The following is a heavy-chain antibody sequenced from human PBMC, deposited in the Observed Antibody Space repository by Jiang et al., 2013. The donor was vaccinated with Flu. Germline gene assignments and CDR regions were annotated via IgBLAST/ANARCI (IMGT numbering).Heavy chain of an antibody. J-gene: IGHJ4*02. V-gene: IGHV4-34*01. CDR3: TRTTVLWSGYSGYFDF. Sequence: KPSETLSLTCDVYGGSFNNYYWTWIRQPPGKGLEWIGEISHSGNTDYNPSLKSRVTISVDTSKNQLSLKLSSVTAADTAVYYCTRTTVLWSGYSGYFDFWDQGTLVTVSS. CDR2: ISHSGNT. D-gene: IGHD3-3*01. CDR1: GGSFNNYY.